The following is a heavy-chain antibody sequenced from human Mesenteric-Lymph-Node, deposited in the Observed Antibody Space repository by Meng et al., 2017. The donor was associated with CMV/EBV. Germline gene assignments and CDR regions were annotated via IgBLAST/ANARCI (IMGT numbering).Heavy chain of an antibody. Sequence: SSGSISSSSYCWGWIRQPPGKGLEWIGSIYYSGRTYHNPSLKSRVTISVDTSKNQFSLKLTSVTAADTAVYYCARHERELQYNWFDPWGQGTLVTVSS. D-gene: IGHD1-26*01. CDR1: SGSISSSSYC. CDR3: ARHERELQYNWFDP. V-gene: IGHV4-39*01. J-gene: IGHJ5*02. CDR2: IYYSGRT.